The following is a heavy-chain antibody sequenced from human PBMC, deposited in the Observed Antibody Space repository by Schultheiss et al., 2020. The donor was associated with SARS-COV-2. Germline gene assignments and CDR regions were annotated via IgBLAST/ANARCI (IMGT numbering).Heavy chain of an antibody. V-gene: IGHV1-2*02. Sequence: ASVKVSCKASGYTFTSYAMHWVRQAPGQRLEWMGWINPNSGGTNYAQKFQGRVTMTRDTSISTAYMELSRLRSDDTAVYYCARGPLPPDIVVVVAATLDYWGQGTLVTVSS. CDR2: INPNSGGT. D-gene: IGHD2-15*01. CDR3: ARGPLPPDIVVVVAATLDY. J-gene: IGHJ4*02. CDR1: GYTFTSYA.